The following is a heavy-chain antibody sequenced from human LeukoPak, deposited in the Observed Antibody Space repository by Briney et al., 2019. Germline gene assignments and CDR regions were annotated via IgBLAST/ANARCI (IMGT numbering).Heavy chain of an antibody. J-gene: IGHJ4*02. CDR3: AKVGGYDPLLYFDY. D-gene: IGHD5-12*01. V-gene: IGHV3-30*18. CDR2: ISYDGSNK. Sequence: PGGSLRLSCAASGFTFSSYGMHWVRQAPGKGLEWVAVISYDGSNKYYADSVKGRFTISRDNSKNTLYLQMNSLRAEDTAVYYCAKVGGYDPLLYFDYWGQGTLVTVSS. CDR1: GFTFSSYG.